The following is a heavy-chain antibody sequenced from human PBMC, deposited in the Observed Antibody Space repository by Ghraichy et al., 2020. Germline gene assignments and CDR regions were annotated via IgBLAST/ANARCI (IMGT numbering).Heavy chain of an antibody. CDR3: ARSPPVGWYFDL. CDR1: GFTFSSYW. D-gene: IGHD4-23*01. J-gene: IGHJ2*01. CDR2: INSDGSST. Sequence: GGSLRLSCAASGFTFSSYWMHWVRQAPGKGLVWVSRINSDGSSTSHADSVKGRFTISRDNAKNTLYLQMNSLRAEDTAVYYCARSPPVGWYFDLWGRGTLVTVSS. V-gene: IGHV3-74*01.